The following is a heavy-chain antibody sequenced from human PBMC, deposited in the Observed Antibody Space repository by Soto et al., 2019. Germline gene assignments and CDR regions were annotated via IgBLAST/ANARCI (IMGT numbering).Heavy chain of an antibody. CDR3: ARKHGASGWDAFDI. CDR1: GFIFSIYN. CDR2: TSSGSGTK. D-gene: IGHD6-19*01. J-gene: IGHJ3*02. V-gene: IGHV3-48*01. Sequence: GGSLRLSCAASGFIFSIYNMIWVRQAPGKGLEWISYTSSGSGTKYYADSVKGRFNISRDNARDSLYLQMNSLRAEDTAVYYCARKHGASGWDAFDIWGQGTMVTVSS.